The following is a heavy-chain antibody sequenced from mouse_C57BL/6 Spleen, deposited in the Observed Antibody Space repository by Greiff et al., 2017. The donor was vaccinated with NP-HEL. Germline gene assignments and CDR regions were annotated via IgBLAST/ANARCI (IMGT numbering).Heavy chain of an antibody. Sequence: EVQLQQSGPELVKPGASVKISCKASGYTFTDYYMNWVKQSHGKSLEWIGDINPNNGGTSYNQKFKGKATLTVDKSSSTAYMELRGLTSEDSAVYNCLRRNFDYWGHGTTLTVSS. V-gene: IGHV1-26*01. CDR3: LRRNFDY. J-gene: IGHJ2*01. CDR1: GYTFTDYY. CDR2: INPNNGGT.